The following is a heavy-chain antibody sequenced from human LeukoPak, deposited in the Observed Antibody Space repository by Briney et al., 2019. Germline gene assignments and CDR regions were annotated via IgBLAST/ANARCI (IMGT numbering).Heavy chain of an antibody. CDR2: IYYSGST. V-gene: IGHV4-39*01. J-gene: IGHJ1*01. D-gene: IGHD6-13*01. Sequence: SETLSLTCTVSGXSISSSSYYWGWIRQPPGKGLEWIGSIYYSGSTYYNPSLKSRVTISVDTSKNQFSLKLSSVTAADTAVYYCGSSRIGYFQHWGQGTLVTVSS. CDR1: GXSISSSSYY. CDR3: GSSRIGYFQH.